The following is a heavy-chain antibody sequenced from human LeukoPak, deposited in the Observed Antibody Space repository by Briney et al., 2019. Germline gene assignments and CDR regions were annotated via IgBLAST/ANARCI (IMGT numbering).Heavy chain of an antibody. CDR2: TIPIFGTA. V-gene: IGHV1-69*13. Sequence: GASVKVSCKASGGTFSSYAISWVRQAPGQGLEWMGGTIPIFGTANYAQKFQGRVTITADESTSTAYMELSSLRSEDTAVYYCARDVGEYYYDSSGYSPVDYFDYWGQGTLVTVSS. CDR3: ARDVGEYYYDSSGYSPVDYFDY. J-gene: IGHJ4*02. D-gene: IGHD3-22*01. CDR1: GGTFSSYA.